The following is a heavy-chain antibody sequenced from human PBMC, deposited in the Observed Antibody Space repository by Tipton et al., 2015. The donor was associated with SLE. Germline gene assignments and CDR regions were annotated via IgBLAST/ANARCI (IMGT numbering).Heavy chain of an antibody. J-gene: IGHJ6*03. V-gene: IGHV3-21*05. D-gene: IGHD6-25*01. Sequence: GSLRLSCTATGFTFSSYAMSWVRQGPGTGLEWVAYISSSSAYMRYADSVRGRFTVSRDNAKNSLYLHMNSLGVEDTAVYYCARDPSLGSDYYYYMDAWGKGTTVTVSS. CDR3: ARDPSLGSDYYYYMDA. CDR1: GFTFSSYA. CDR2: ISSSSAYM.